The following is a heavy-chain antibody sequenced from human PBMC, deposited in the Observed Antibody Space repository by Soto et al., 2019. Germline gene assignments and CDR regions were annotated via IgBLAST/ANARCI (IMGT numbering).Heavy chain of an antibody. D-gene: IGHD3-22*01. CDR3: TTDSYSTMIEVRFDY. J-gene: IGHJ4*01. V-gene: IGHV3-15*07. Sequence: LGGSLRLSCEGSGFDFSNAWINWVCHVPGKGLEWVGRIKSKALGGTTDFAAPVRGRFAITRDDSRNVAYMQMNSLYTEDTAVYYCTTDSYSTMIEVRFDYWGHGTLVTVS. CDR1: GFDFSNAW. CDR2: IKSKALGGTT.